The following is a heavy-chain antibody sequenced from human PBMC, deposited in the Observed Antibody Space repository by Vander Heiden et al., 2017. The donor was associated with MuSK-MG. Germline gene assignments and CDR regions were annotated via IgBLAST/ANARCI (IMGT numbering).Heavy chain of an antibody. J-gene: IGHJ4*01. CDR1: GFTFDDYA. Sequence: EVQLVESGGGLVQPGRSLRLSCAASGFTFDDYAMHWVRQAPGKGLEWVSGISWNSGSIGYADSVKGRFTISRDNAKNSLYLQMNSLRAEDTALYYCAKDGGAVAGTGPFDYWGHGTLVTVSS. CDR2: ISWNSGSI. CDR3: AKDGGAVAGTGPFDY. V-gene: IGHV3-9*01. D-gene: IGHD6-19*01.